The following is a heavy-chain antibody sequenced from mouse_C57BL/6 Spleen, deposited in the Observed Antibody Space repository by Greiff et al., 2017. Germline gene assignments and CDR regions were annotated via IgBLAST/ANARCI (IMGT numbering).Heavy chain of an antibody. V-gene: IGHV1-62-2*01. J-gene: IGHJ2*02. D-gene: IGHD1-1*01. CDR3: ASHEDRRSKGSLDY. Sequence: VQLVESGAELVKPGASVKLSCTASGYTFTEYTIHWVKQRSGQGLEWIGWFYPGSGSIKYNSKFKDKATLTADKSSSTVYLELSRLTSEDSAVXSCASHEDRRSKGSLDYWGQGTSLTVSS. CDR2: FYPGSGSI. CDR1: GYTFTEYT.